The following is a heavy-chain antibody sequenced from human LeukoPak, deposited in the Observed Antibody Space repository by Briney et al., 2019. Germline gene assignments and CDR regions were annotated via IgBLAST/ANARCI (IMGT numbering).Heavy chain of an antibody. CDR1: GFTVSSNY. Sequence: GGSLRLSCAASGFTVSSNYMSWVRPAPGKGLEWVSVIYSGGSTYYADSVKGRFTISRDNSQNTLYLQMNSLRAEDTAVYYCAREYYDILTGYSSDAFDIWGQGTMVTVSS. V-gene: IGHV3-53*01. CDR3: AREYYDILTGYSSDAFDI. D-gene: IGHD3-9*01. CDR2: IYSGGST. J-gene: IGHJ3*02.